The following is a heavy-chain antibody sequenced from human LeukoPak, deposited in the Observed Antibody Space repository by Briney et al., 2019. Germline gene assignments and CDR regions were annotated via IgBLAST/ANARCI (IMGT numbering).Heavy chain of an antibody. CDR2: ISSSSSTI. CDR3: ARDLQEPYSGSYSDAFDI. V-gene: IGHV3-48*02. J-gene: IGHJ3*02. Sequence: GGSLRLSCAASGFTFSSYSMNWVRQAPGKGLEWVSYISSSSSTIYYADSVEGRFTISRDNAKNSLYLQMNSLRDEDTAVYYCARDLQEPYSGSYSDAFDIWGQGTMVTVSS. CDR1: GFTFSSYS. D-gene: IGHD1-26*01.